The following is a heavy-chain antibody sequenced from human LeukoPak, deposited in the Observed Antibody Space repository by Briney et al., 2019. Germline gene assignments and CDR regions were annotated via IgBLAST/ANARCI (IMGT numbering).Heavy chain of an antibody. CDR3: ARDFDRYSSSWYTN. CDR1: GGSISSYY. CDR2: IYYSGST. J-gene: IGHJ4*02. V-gene: IGHV4-59*12. Sequence: SETLSLTCTVSGGSISSYYWSWIRQPPGKGLEWIGYIYYSGSTNYNPSLKSRVTMSVDTSKNQFSLKLSSVTAADTAVYYCARDFDRYSSSWYTNWGQGTLVTVSS. D-gene: IGHD6-13*01.